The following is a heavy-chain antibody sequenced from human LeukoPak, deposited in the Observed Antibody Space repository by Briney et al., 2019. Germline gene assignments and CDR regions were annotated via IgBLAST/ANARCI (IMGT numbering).Heavy chain of an antibody. CDR1: GDSVSSNSAT. D-gene: IGHD3-10*01. Sequence: SQALSLTCAISGDSVSSNSATWIWIRQAPSRGLEWLGRTYYRSKWYNDYAGSVKSRLTINPDTSKNQFSLHLNSVTPEDTAVYYCAMLVRGVIDYNYNWFDPWGQGTLVTVSS. CDR2: TYYRSKWYN. CDR3: AMLVRGVIDYNYNWFDP. V-gene: IGHV6-1*01. J-gene: IGHJ5*02.